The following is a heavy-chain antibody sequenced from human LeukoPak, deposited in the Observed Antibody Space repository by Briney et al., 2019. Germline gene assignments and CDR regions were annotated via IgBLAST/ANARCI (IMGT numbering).Heavy chain of an antibody. CDR2: IYYSGST. D-gene: IGHD5-18*01. V-gene: IGHV4-59*12. CDR1: GGSISSYY. CDR3: ARGAGYSYELY. J-gene: IGHJ4*02. Sequence: SETLSLTCTVSGGSISSYYWSWIRQPPGKGLEWIGYIYYSGSTYYNPSLKSRVTISVDKSKNQFSLKLSSVTAADTAVYYCARGAGYSYELYWGQGTLVTVSS.